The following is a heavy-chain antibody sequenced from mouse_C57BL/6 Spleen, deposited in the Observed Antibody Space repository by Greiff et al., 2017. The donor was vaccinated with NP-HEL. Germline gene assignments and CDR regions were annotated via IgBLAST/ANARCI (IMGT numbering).Heavy chain of an antibody. V-gene: IGHV1-82*01. CDR2: IYPGDGDT. D-gene: IGHD3-2*02. J-gene: IGHJ4*01. Sequence: VQLQESGPELVKPGASVKISCKASGYAFSSSWLNWVKPSPGKGLALIGRIYPGDGDTNYNGKIKGKATMTADKSSSTAYMELSSLTSEDSAVYFCARSGGAMDYWGQGTSVTVSS. CDR3: ARSGGAMDY. CDR1: GYAFSSSW.